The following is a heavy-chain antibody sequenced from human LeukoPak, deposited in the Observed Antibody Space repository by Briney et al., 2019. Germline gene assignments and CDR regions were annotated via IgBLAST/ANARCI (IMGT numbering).Heavy chain of an antibody. J-gene: IGHJ4*02. V-gene: IGHV3-48*01. Sequence: GGSLRLSCAASGFTFSAYSMNWVRQAPGKGLEWLSYISGSSSAIYYADSVKGRFTISRDNAKNSLYLQMNSLRAEDTAVYYCARIGNFDYWGQGTRVTVSS. CDR3: ARIGNFDY. CDR1: GFTFSAYS. D-gene: IGHD3-10*01. CDR2: ISGSSSAI.